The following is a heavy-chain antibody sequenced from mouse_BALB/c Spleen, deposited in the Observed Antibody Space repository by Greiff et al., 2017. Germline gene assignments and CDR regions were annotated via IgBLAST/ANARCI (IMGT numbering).Heavy chain of an antibody. J-gene: IGHJ4*01. CDR2: ISSGGGST. Sequence: EVQLQESGGGLVKPGGSLKLSCAASGFAFSSYDMSWVRQTTEKRLEWVAYISSGGGSTYYPDTVKGRFTISRDNAKNTLYLQMSSLKSEDTAMYYCARQGYYYGSSYGAMDYWGQGTSVTVSS. CDR3: ARQGYYYGSSYGAMDY. D-gene: IGHD1-1*01. CDR1: GFAFSSYD. V-gene: IGHV5-12-1*01.